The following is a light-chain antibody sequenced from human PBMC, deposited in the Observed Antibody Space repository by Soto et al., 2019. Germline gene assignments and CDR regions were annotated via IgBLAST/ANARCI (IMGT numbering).Light chain of an antibody. CDR3: GTWDSDLNAVV. CDR2: DNN. V-gene: IGLV1-51*01. J-gene: IGLJ2*01. CDR1: RSNIGNNY. Sequence: QSVLTQPPSVSAAPGQKVTISCSGSRSNIGNNYVSWYQQLPRTAPKLLIFDNNQRPSGIPDRFSGSKSGTSANLGITGLQTGDEAGYFCGTWDSDLNAVVFGGGTKLTVL.